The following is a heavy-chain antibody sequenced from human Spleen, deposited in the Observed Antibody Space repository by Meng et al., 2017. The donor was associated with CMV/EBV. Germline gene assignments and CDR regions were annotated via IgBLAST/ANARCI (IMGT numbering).Heavy chain of an antibody. CDR3: ARGDFYGSTLNWFDP. CDR2: INPSGGST. V-gene: IGHV1-46*01. D-gene: IGHD3-10*01. Sequence: QAQLLESGAEVELPGSWVKVSCKDSGGCFSSYAISWVRQAPGQGLEWMGIINPSGGSTSYAQKFQGRVTMNRDTSTSTVYMELSSLRSEDTAVYYCARGDFYGSTLNWFDPWGQGTLVTVSS. CDR1: GGCFSSYA. J-gene: IGHJ5*02.